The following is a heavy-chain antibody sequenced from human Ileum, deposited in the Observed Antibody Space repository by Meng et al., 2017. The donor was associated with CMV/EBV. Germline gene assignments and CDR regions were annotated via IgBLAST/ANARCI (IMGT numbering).Heavy chain of an antibody. Sequence: GGSLKISCAASGFTFSSYEMNWVRQAPGKGLEWVSYISSSGSTIYYADSVKGRFTISRDNAKNSLYLQMNSLRAEDTAIYYCVIWRTYSYSRNWGQGTLVTVYS. D-gene: IGHD3-3*01. CDR1: GFTFSSYE. CDR3: VIWRTYSYSRN. CDR2: ISSSGSTI. J-gene: IGHJ1*01. V-gene: IGHV3-48*03.